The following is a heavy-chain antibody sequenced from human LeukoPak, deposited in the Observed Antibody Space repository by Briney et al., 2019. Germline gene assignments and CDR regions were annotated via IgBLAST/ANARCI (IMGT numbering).Heavy chain of an antibody. D-gene: IGHD1-26*01. CDR3: ARDQSGEWELLSGWWFDP. J-gene: IGHJ5*02. CDR1: GYTFTSYY. CDR2: INPSGGFT. Sequence: ASVKVSCKASGYTFTSYYMHWVRQAPGQGLEWMGIINPSGGFTSYAQKLQGRVTVTRDMSTSTAYMELSNLRSEDTAVYYCARDQSGEWELLSGWWFDPWGQGTLVTVSS. V-gene: IGHV1-46*01.